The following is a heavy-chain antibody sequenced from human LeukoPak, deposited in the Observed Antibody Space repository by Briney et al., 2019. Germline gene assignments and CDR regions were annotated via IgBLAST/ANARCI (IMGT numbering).Heavy chain of an antibody. J-gene: IGHJ4*02. Sequence: LTGGSLRLSCVASGFTFGKYWMSWVRQAPGKGLEWVANIKLDGSEKNYVDSVKGRFTISRDNTKNSLYLQMNSLRSEDTAVYYCARDQLAFSGYDTLFDYWGQGTLVAVSS. V-gene: IGHV3-7*01. CDR3: ARDQLAFSGYDTLFDY. CDR2: IKLDGSEK. CDR1: GFTFGKYW. D-gene: IGHD5-12*01.